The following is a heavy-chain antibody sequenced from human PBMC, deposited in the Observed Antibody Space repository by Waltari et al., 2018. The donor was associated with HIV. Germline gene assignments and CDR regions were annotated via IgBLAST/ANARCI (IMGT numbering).Heavy chain of an antibody. CDR3: ARDFRTMVRGVIIRYGMDV. J-gene: IGHJ6*02. V-gene: IGHV1-46*01. CDR2: INPSGGST. CDR1: GYTFTSYY. Sequence: QVQLVQSGAEVKKPGASVKVSCKASGYTFTSYYLHCVRQAPGQGLEWMGIINPSGGSTSYAQKFQGRVTMTRDTSTSTVYMELSSLRSEDTAVYYCARDFRTMVRGVIIRYGMDVWGQGTTVTVSS. D-gene: IGHD3-10*01.